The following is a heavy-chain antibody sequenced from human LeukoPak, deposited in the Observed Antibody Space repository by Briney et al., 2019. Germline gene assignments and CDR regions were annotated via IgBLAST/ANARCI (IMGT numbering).Heavy chain of an antibody. CDR1: GYTFTSYD. V-gene: IGHV1-18*01. D-gene: IGHD2-21*02. CDR3: ARACHLVVVTAEGGWLDP. CDR2: ISIYNGKT. J-gene: IGHJ5*02. Sequence: ASVKVSCKASGYTFTSYDINWVRQATGQGLEWVGWISIYNGKTYYTQSLQDRVTMTTDTSTNTVYMELRSLRSDDTAVYYCARACHLVVVTAEGGWLDPWGQGTLVTVSS.